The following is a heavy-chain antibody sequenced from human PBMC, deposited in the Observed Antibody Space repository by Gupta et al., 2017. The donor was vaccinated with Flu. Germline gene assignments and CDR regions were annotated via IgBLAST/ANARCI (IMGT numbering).Heavy chain of an antibody. V-gene: IGHV3-15*01. J-gene: IGHJ4*02. CDR3: ATGGYFFDY. Sequence: EVHMVESGGDLVKPGGSLRLSCAASGFTFSNAWMNWVRQAPGKGLEWVGRIKSKYEGGTTDYAAPVKGRFTISRDDSKSTVFLQMNSLETDDTGVYYCATGGYFFDYWGQGTPVTVSS. CDR2: IKSKYEGGTT. CDR1: GFTFSNAW. D-gene: IGHD3-16*01.